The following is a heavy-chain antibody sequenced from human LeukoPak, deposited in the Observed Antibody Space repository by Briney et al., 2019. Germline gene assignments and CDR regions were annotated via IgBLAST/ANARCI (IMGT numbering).Heavy chain of an antibody. CDR1: GGSISSYY. J-gene: IGHJ6*03. CDR2: IYTSGST. D-gene: IGHD6-19*01. CDR3: ARLTVAGPYYYSYMDV. V-gene: IGHV4-4*09. Sequence: SETLSLTCTVSGGSISSYYWSWLRQPPGKGLEWIGYIYTSGSTNYNPSLKSRVTISVDTSKNQFSLKLSSVTAADTAVYYCARLTVAGPYYYSYMDVWGKGTTVTVSS.